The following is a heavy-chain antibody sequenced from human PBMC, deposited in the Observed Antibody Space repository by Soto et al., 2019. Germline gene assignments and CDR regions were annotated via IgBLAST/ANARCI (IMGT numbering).Heavy chain of an antibody. V-gene: IGHV3-73*02. CDR2: IRSKANSYAT. CDR1: GFTFSGSA. D-gene: IGHD2-2*02. Sequence: EVQLVESGGGLVQPGGSLKLSCAASGFTFSGSAMHWVRQASGKGLEWVGRIRSKANSYATAYAASVKGGFTISRDDSKNTAYLQMNSLKTEDTAVYYCTSLYCSSTSCYNWGYYYYGMDVWGQGTTVTVSS. CDR3: TSLYCSSTSCYNWGYYYYGMDV. J-gene: IGHJ6*02.